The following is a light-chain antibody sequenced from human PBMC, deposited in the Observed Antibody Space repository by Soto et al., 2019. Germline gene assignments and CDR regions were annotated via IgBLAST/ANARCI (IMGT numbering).Light chain of an antibody. Sequence: QSVLTQPASVSGSPGQSITVYCTGTNTDVGGYNYVSWYQHRPGKAPRLMIYEVRNRLSGVSNRFSGSKSGNTASLTISGLQSEDEADYYCTSYTPTGALVFGSGTKLTVL. CDR3: TSYTPTGALV. J-gene: IGLJ3*02. CDR2: EVR. CDR1: NTDVGGYNY. V-gene: IGLV2-14*01.